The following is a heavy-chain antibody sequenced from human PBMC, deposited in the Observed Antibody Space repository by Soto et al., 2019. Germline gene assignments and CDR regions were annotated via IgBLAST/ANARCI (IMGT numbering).Heavy chain of an antibody. Sequence: GGSLRLSFSASGFTFISYGMHWVRQAPGKGLEWVAVIWYDGSNKYYADSVKGRFTISRDNSKNTLYLQMNSLRAEDTAVYYCAREWIQLSFDYWGQGTPVTVSS. CDR1: GFTFISYG. D-gene: IGHD5-18*01. V-gene: IGHV3-33*01. J-gene: IGHJ4*02. CDR2: IWYDGSNK. CDR3: AREWIQLSFDY.